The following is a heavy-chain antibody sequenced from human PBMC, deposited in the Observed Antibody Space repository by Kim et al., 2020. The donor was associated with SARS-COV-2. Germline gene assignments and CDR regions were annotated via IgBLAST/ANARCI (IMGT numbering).Heavy chain of an antibody. J-gene: IGHJ3*02. Sequence: YSPSLRSRVTISVDKSKNQFSLKLSSVTAADTAVYYCARAAAGTRNAFDIWGQGTMVTVSS. V-gene: IGHV4-4*02. D-gene: IGHD6-13*01. CDR3: ARAAAGTRNAFDI.